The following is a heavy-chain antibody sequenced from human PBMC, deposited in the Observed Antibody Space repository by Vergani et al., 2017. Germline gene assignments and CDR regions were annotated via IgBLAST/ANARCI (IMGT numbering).Heavy chain of an antibody. CDR3: AHTYGSSSAQSDFDY. CDR1: GFSLSTSGVG. D-gene: IGHD6-6*01. CDR2: IYWDDDK. V-gene: IGHV2-5*02. Sequence: QITLKESGPTLVKPTQTLTLTCTFSGFSLSTSGVGVGWIRQPPGKALEWLALIYWDDDKRYSPSLKSRRTITKDTSKNQVVLTMTNMDPVDTATYYCAHTYGSSSAQSDFDYWGQGTLVTVSS. J-gene: IGHJ4*02.